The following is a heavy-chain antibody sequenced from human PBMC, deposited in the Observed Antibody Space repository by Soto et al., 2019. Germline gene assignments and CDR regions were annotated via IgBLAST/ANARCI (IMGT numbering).Heavy chain of an antibody. CDR3: AKGALSYYYDSSGYYLDY. Sequence: EVQLLESGGGLVQPGGSLRLSCAASGFTFSSYAMSWVRQAPGKGLEWVSAISGSGGSTYYADSVKGRFTISRDNSKNTLYMKMNSLRAEDTAVYYCAKGALSYYYDSSGYYLDYWGQGTLVTVYS. CDR1: GFTFSSYA. D-gene: IGHD3-22*01. CDR2: ISGSGGST. J-gene: IGHJ4*02. V-gene: IGHV3-23*01.